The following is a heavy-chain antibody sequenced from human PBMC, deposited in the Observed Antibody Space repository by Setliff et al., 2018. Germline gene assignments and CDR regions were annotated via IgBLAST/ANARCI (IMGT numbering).Heavy chain of an antibody. J-gene: IGHJ4*02. CDR3: SRLVRYCTTTTCQRLSGEEY. CDR1: GDTFSTYT. D-gene: IGHD2-2*01. V-gene: IGHV1-69*06. CDR2: IIPLLETA. Sequence: GASVKVSCKASGDTFSTYTLSWMRQAPGQGPEWMGGIIPLLETAKYAQKFQGRVTITADKSTSTAYMEVTSLRFDDTAVYYCSRLVRYCTTTTCQRLSGEEYWGQGTLVTVSS.